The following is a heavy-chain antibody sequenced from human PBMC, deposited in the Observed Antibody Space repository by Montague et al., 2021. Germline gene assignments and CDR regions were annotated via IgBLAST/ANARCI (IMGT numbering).Heavy chain of an antibody. Sequence: SETLSLTCTVSGGSISSSRYYWSWIRQPPGKGLEWIGYVYYTGTTKYNPSLKSRVTISVDTSRNQFFLNANSVTAADTAVYYCARKGTNWDYWGQGTLVTVS. V-gene: IGHV4-61*01. CDR3: ARKGTNWDY. D-gene: IGHD2-8*01. CDR2: VYYTGTT. CDR1: GGSISSSRYY. J-gene: IGHJ4*02.